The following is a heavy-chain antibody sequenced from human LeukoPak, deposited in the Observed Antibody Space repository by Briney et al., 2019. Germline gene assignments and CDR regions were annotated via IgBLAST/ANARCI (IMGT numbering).Heavy chain of an antibody. CDR1: GFTFSSYA. Sequence: GGSLRLSCAASGFTFSSYAMSWVRQAPGKGLEWVSAISGSGGSTYCADSVKGRFTISRDNSKNTLYLQMNGLRTEDTAVYYCAKDRYRSSWYGGDAFDIWGQGTMVTVSS. CDR2: ISGSGGST. J-gene: IGHJ3*02. CDR3: AKDRYRSSWYGGDAFDI. V-gene: IGHV3-23*01. D-gene: IGHD6-13*01.